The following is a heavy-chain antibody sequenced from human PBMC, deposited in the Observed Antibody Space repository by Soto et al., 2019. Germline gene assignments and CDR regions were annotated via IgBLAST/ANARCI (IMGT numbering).Heavy chain of an antibody. CDR1: GVSISSHDW. CDR3: ATRDTGRFY. V-gene: IGHV4-4*02. D-gene: IGHD2-2*02. CDR2: SHQSGNT. Sequence: QVQLQESGPGLVKPSGTLSLTCAVSGVSISSHDWWTWVRQPPGKGLEWIGESHQSGNTNYTSSLESRVTISLDKSKNQFSLKLTSVTVADTAVYYCATRDTGRFYWGQGTLVTVSS. J-gene: IGHJ4*02.